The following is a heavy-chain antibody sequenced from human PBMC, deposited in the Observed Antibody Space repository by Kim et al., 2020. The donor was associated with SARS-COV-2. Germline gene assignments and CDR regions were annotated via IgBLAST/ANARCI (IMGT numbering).Heavy chain of an antibody. J-gene: IGHJ3*02. CDR3: ARDKGGTTWDDSFDI. D-gene: IGHD1-26*01. V-gene: IGHV1-18*01. CDR1: GYTFTSYG. Sequence: ASVKVSCKASGYTFTSYGISWVRQAPGQGLEWMGWISAYNGNTNYAQKLQGRVTMTTDTYMSTAYMELRSLRSDDTAVYYCARDKGGTTWDDSFDIWGQGTKGTVSS. CDR2: ISAYNGNT.